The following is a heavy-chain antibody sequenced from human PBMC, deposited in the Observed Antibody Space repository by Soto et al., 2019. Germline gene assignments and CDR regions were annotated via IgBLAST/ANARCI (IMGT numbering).Heavy chain of an antibody. J-gene: IGHJ4*02. CDR3: AKWLSGGSYYCDF. Sequence: GGSLRLSCQASGFTFGSYAMSWVRQAPGKGLEWVALVQSNHVTYYADSVRGRFTVSRDNSKNTVSLQMDSLRVEDTALYYCAKWLSGGSYYCDFWGQGAKVTVSS. CDR2: VQSNHVT. V-gene: IGHV3-23*03. D-gene: IGHD3-10*01. CDR1: GFTFGSYA.